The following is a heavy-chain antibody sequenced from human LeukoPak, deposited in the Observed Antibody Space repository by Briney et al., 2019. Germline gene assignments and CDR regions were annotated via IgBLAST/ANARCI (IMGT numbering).Heavy chain of an antibody. Sequence: GRSLRLSCAASGFTFDDYAMHWVRQAPGKGLEWVSGISWNSDNLNYVDSVKGRFTISRDNAKNSLYLQMNSLRDEDTALYYCVKEDGGFDYWGREPWSPSRQ. V-gene: IGHV3-9*01. CDR1: GFTFDDYA. CDR2: ISWNSDNL. D-gene: IGHD4-23*01. CDR3: VKEDGGFDY. J-gene: IGHJ4*02.